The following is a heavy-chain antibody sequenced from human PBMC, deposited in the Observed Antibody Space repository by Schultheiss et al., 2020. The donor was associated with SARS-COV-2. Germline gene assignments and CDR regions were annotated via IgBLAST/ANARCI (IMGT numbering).Heavy chain of an antibody. J-gene: IGHJ4*02. V-gene: IGHV4-59*08. CDR2: VYYSGST. Sequence: SETLSLTCAVYGESLSNYDWSWIRQPPGKGLEWIGYVYYSGSTNYNPSLKSRVTISVDTSKNQFSLKLSSVTAADTAVYYCARLRLASFDYWGQGTLVTVSS. D-gene: IGHD6-19*01. CDR1: GESLSNYD. CDR3: ARLRLASFDY.